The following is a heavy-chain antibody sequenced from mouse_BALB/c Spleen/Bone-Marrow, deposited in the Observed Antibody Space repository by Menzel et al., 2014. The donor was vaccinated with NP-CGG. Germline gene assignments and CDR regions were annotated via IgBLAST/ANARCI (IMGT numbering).Heavy chain of an antibody. Sequence: QVQLQQSAGELARPGASVKMSCKASGYTFTSNTIQWVKQRPGQGLEWIGYINPTRGYTDYNQKFKDKTTLTADKSSSTAYMQLSSLTSEDSAVYYCAREATYYAYFDCWGQGTILTVSS. V-gene: IGHV1-4*02. D-gene: IGHD1-1*01. CDR1: GYTFTSNT. CDR3: AREATYYAYFDC. CDR2: INPTRGYT. J-gene: IGHJ2*01.